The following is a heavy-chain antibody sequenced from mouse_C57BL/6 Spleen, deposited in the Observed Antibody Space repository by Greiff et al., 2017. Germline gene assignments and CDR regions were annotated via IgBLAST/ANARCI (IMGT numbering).Heavy chain of an antibody. CDR2: INPSSGYT. J-gene: IGHJ3*01. CDR3: ARPFAY. CDR1: GYTFTSYW. V-gene: IGHV1-7*01. Sequence: QVQLQQSGAELAKPGASVKLSCKASGYTFTSYWMHWVKQRPGQGLEWIGYINPSSGYTKYNQKFKDKATVTADKSSSTAYMQLSSLTYEDSAVYYCARPFAYWGQGTLVTVSA.